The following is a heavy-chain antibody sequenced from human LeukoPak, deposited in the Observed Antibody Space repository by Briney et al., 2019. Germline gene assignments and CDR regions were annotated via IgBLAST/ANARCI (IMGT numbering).Heavy chain of an antibody. J-gene: IGHJ6*03. Sequence: PGGSLRLSCAASGFTFSSYWMSWVRQAPGKGLEWVANIKQDGSEKYYVDSVKGRFTISRDNAKNSLYLQMNSLRAEDTAVYYCARLVTPGYYYYYYMDVWGKGTTVTVSS. CDR1: GFTFSSYW. V-gene: IGHV3-7*01. CDR3: ARLVTPGYYYYYYMDV. CDR2: IKQDGSEK.